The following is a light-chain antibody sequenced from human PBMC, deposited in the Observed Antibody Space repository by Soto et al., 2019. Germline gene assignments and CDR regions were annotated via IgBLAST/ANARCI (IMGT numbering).Light chain of an antibody. CDR1: SSDVGGYNY. CDR2: DVS. Sequence: QSALTQPASVSGSPGQSITISCTGTSSDVGGYNYVSWYQQHPGKAPKLMIYDVSNRPSGASNRFSGSKSGNTASLTISGLQAEDEADYCCSSYTSSSTSFGGGTKLTVL. J-gene: IGLJ3*02. V-gene: IGLV2-14*01. CDR3: SSYTSSSTS.